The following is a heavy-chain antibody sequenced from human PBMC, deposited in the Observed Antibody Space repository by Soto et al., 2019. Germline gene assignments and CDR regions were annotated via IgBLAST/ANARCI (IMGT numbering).Heavy chain of an antibody. D-gene: IGHD3-10*01. CDR3: AKRGVDTFCLSY. Sequence: EVQLVESGGGLVQTGGSLRLSCAVSGFTFSSFWMHWVRQAPGEGLVWVSRINTDGSSTSYADSVKGRFTISRDNAKNSRYLQKNSLRVEDTAMYYCAKRGVDTFCLSYWGQGTLVTVSS. CDR2: INTDGSST. V-gene: IGHV3-74*01. CDR1: GFTFSSFW. J-gene: IGHJ4*02.